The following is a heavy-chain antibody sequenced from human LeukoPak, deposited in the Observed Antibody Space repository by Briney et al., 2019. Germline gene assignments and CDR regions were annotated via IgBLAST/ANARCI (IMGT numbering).Heavy chain of an antibody. J-gene: IGHJ4*02. CDR3: AKELDTMFFDY. CDR2: AGWAGGTT. Sequence: GGSLRLSCATSGFNFDRYTIHWVRRAPGKGLEWVSLAGWAGGTTFYSDSVRGRFTISRDSGRKSVYLQMNSLTTDDTAFYFCAKELDTMFFDYWGQGALVTVSS. V-gene: IGHV3-43*01. D-gene: IGHD3-10*02. CDR1: GFNFDRYT.